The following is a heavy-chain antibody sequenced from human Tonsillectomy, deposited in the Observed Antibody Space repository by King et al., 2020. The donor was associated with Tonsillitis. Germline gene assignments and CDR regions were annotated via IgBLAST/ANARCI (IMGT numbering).Heavy chain of an antibody. Sequence: QLVQSGAEVKKPGSSVKVSCKASGGTFSSYAISWVGQAPGQGLEWMGGIIPIFGTANYAQKFQGRVTITADESTSTTYMELSSLRSEDTAVYYCARRLYYGSGRDYWGQGTLVTVSS. CDR2: IIPIFGTA. J-gene: IGHJ4*02. V-gene: IGHV1-69*01. CDR3: ARRLYYGSGRDY. CDR1: GGTFSSYA. D-gene: IGHD3-10*01.